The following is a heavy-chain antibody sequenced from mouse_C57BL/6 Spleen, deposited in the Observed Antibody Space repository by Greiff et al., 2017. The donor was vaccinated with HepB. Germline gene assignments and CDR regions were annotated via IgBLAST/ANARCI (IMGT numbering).Heavy chain of an antibody. Sequence: VQLQQSGPELVKPGASVKISCKASGYSFTGYYMNWVKQSPEKSLEWIGEINPSTGGTTYNQKFKAKATLTVDKSSSTAYMQLKSLTSEDSAVYYCARRPGYYYAMDYWGQGTSVTVSS. CDR1: GYSFTGYY. CDR3: ARRPGYYYAMDY. J-gene: IGHJ4*01. CDR2: INPSTGGT. V-gene: IGHV1-42*01.